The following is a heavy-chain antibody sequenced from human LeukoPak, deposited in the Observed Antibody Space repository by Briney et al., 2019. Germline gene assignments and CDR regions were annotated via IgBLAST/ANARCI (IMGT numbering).Heavy chain of an antibody. Sequence: PSETLSLTCTVSGGSISSGGYYWSWIRQHPGKGLEWIGYIYYSGSTYYNPSLKSRVTISVDTSKNQFSLKLSSVTAADTAVYYCARGPYYDFWSRGFDPWGQGTLVTVSS. CDR1: GGSISSGGYY. J-gene: IGHJ5*02. CDR2: IYYSGST. CDR3: ARGPYYDFWSRGFDP. V-gene: IGHV4-31*03. D-gene: IGHD3-3*01.